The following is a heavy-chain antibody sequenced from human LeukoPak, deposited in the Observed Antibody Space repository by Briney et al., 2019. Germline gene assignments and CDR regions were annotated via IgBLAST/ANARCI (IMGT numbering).Heavy chain of an antibody. D-gene: IGHD3-22*01. CDR2: IYYSGST. CDR1: GGSIGSYY. V-gene: IGHV4-59*08. Sequence: SETLSLTCTVSGGSIGSYYWSWIRQPPGKGLEWIGYIYYSGSTDYNPSLKSRVTISVDTSRNQFSLKLSSVTAADTAVYYCARLDDSSGYFHWGQGTLVTVSS. CDR3: ARLDDSSGYFH. J-gene: IGHJ4*02.